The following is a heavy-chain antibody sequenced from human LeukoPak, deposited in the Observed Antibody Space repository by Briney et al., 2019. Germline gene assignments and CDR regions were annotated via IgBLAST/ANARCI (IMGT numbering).Heavy chain of an antibody. J-gene: IGHJ4*02. Sequence: PGGSLRLSCAASGFTVSSNYMSWVRQAPGKGLEWVSIIYSGDNTYYADSVKGRFTISRDNSKNTLYLQMNNLRAEDTAVYYCARGKGSSSPYYFDYWGQGTLVTVSS. CDR2: IYSGDNT. D-gene: IGHD6-6*01. CDR1: GFTVSSNY. V-gene: IGHV3-66*01. CDR3: ARGKGSSSPYYFDY.